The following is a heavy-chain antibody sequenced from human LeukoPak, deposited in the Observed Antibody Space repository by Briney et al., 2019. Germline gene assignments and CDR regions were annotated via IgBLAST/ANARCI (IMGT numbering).Heavy chain of an antibody. Sequence: ASETLSLTCTVSGGSISSSSYYWGWIRQPPGKGLEWIGSIYYSGSTYYNPSLNSRVTMSIDTSKNQFSLNLSSVTAADTAVYFCARRNADLQRWYDPWGQGILVTVSS. D-gene: IGHD2-15*01. CDR1: GGSISSSSYY. J-gene: IGHJ5*02. V-gene: IGHV4-39*07. CDR3: ARRNADLQRWYDP. CDR2: IYYSGST.